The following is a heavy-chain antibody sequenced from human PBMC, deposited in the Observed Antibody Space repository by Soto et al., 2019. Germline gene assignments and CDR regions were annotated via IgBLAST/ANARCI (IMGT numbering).Heavy chain of an antibody. D-gene: IGHD3-10*01. CDR2: ISSSSSYI. V-gene: IGHV3-21*01. J-gene: IGHJ6*03. Sequence: GGSLRLSCAASGFTFSSYSMNWVRQAPGKGLEWVSSISSSSSYIYYADSVKGRFTISRDNAKNSLYLQMNRLRAEDTAVYYCAREGGSGLDYYYYYMDVWGKGTTVTVSS. CDR1: GFTFSSYS. CDR3: AREGGSGLDYYYYYMDV.